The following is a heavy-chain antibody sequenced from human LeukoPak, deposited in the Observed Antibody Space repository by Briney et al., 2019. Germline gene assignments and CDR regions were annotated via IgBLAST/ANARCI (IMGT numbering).Heavy chain of an antibody. CDR2: ISGSGGGT. CDR1: GITLSNYG. Sequence: GGSLRLSCAVSGITLSNYGMSWVRQAPGKGLEWVAGISGSGGGTSYADSVKGRFTISRDNPKNTLFLQMNSLRAEDTAVYFCAKRGVVIRVILVGFHKEAYYFDSWGQGALVTVSS. J-gene: IGHJ4*02. V-gene: IGHV3-23*01. CDR3: AKRGVVIRVILVGFHKEAYYFDS. D-gene: IGHD3-22*01.